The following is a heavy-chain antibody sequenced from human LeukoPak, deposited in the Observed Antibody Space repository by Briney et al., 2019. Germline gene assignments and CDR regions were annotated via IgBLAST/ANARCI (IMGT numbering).Heavy chain of an antibody. Sequence: PSETLSLTCTVSGGSISSSSYYWGWIRQPPGKGLEWIGYIYYGGSTNYNPSLKSRVTISVDTSKNQFSLKLSSVTAADTAVYYCARQLTRITMVRGTIRYFDYWGQGTLVTVSS. D-gene: IGHD3-10*01. CDR1: GGSISSSSYY. J-gene: IGHJ4*02. CDR3: ARQLTRITMVRGTIRYFDY. V-gene: IGHV4-61*05. CDR2: IYYGGST.